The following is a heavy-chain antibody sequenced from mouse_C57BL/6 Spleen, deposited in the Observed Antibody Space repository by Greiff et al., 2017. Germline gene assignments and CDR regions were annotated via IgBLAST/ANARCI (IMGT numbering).Heavy chain of an antibody. CDR1: GYAFTNYL. CDR2: INPGSGGT. Sequence: VQLQQSGAELVRPGTSVKVSCKASGYAFTNYLIEWVKQRPGQGLEWSGVINPGSGGTNYNEKFKGKATLTADKASSTAYMQLSSLTSEDSAVYFCARRGAYLNYYAMDYWGQGTSVTVSS. CDR3: ARRGAYLNYYAMDY. J-gene: IGHJ4*01. V-gene: IGHV1-54*01. D-gene: IGHD5-5*01.